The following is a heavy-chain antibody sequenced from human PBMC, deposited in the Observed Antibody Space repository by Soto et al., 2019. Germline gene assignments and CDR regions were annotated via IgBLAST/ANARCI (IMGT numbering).Heavy chain of an antibody. Sequence: VGSLRLSCASSVFTFSSYWMSWVRQSSGKGLEWVATIRQDGNEKYYVDSVKGRFTISRDNTKNSLFLQMNNLRAEDTAVYNCAKDSTGNMIPFEPWGQGTLVTVSS. J-gene: IGHJ5*02. D-gene: IGHD3-16*01. V-gene: IGHV3-7*01. CDR1: VFTFSSYW. CDR2: IRQDGNEK. CDR3: AKDSTGNMIPFEP.